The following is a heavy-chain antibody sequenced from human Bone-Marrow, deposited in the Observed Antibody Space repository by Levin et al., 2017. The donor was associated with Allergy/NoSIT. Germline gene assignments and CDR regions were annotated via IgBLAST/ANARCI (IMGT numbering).Heavy chain of an antibody. CDR2: INHSGST. V-gene: IGHV4-34*01. CDR3: AREVGFRPGAAPGFDY. J-gene: IGHJ4*02. D-gene: IGHD2-15*01. Sequence: SETLSLTCAVYGGSFSGYYWSWIRQPPGKGLEWIGEINHSGSTNYNPSLKSRVTISVDTSKNQFSLKLSSVTAADTAVYYCAREVGFRPGAAPGFDYWGQGTLVTVSS. CDR1: GGSFSGYY.